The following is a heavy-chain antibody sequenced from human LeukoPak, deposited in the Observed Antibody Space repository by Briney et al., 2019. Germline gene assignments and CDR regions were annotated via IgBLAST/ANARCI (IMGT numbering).Heavy chain of an antibody. CDR3: ARDGYGDYGFDY. D-gene: IGHD4-17*01. J-gene: IGHJ4*02. V-gene: IGHV3-21*01. CDR1: GFTFSSYS. CDR2: ISSSSSYI. Sequence: GGSLRLSCAASGFTFSSYSMNWVRQAPGKGLAWVSSISSSSSYIYYADSVKGRFTISRDNAKNSLYLQMNSLRAEDTAVYYCARDGYGDYGFDYWGQGTLVTVSS.